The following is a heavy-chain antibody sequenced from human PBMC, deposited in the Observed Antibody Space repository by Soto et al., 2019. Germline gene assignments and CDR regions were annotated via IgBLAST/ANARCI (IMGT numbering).Heavy chain of an antibody. CDR1: GFTFDDYA. CDR3: ARSTRIAVAGTLRYYYYGMDV. J-gene: IGHJ6*02. Sequence: LRLSFAASGFTFDDYAMHWVRQAPGKGLGWVSLISWDGGSTYYADSVKGRFTISRDNSKNSLYLQMNSLRAEDTALYYCARSTRIAVAGTLRYYYYGMDVWGQGTTVTVSS. V-gene: IGHV3-43D*04. D-gene: IGHD6-19*01. CDR2: ISWDGGST.